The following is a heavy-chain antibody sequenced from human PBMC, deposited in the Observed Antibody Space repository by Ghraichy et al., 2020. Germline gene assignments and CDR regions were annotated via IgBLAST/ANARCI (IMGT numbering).Heavy chain of an antibody. D-gene: IGHD4-23*01. V-gene: IGHV3-23*01. CDR3: VKDSTFDDGNPRGIFDY. CDR2: VSASGGAT. J-gene: IGHJ4*01. Sequence: GGSLRLSCPVSGFNFNIFAMSWVRQSPGKGLEWVSGVSASGGATYYTASVKGRFTISRDNSKKTLYLQMNSLRAEDTAIYYCVKDSTFDDGNPRGIFDYWGQGALVTVST. CDR1: GFNFNIFA.